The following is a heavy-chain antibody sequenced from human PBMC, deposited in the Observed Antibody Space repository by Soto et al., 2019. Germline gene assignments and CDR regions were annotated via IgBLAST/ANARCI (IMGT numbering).Heavy chain of an antibody. D-gene: IGHD1-1*01. CDR2: FEGNADSGTP. J-gene: IGHJ4*02. CDR3: TTENWNDGGNYFDS. CDR1: GITFSSAW. V-gene: IGHV3-15*04. Sequence: EVQLVESGGGLVKPGGSLRLSCAASGITFSSAWMSWVRQAPGKGLEWVGRFEGNADSGTPDFAAPVKGRFSMSRDDSKNTLYLQMSSLKTEDTAVYYCTTENWNDGGNYFDSWGQGTLVTVSS.